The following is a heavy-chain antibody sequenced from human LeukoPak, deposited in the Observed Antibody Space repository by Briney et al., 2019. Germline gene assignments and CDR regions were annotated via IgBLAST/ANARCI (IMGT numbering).Heavy chain of an antibody. Sequence: SETLPLTCAVYGGSFSGYYWSWIRQPPGKGLEWIGEINHSGSTNYNPSLKSRVTISVDTSKNQFSLKLSSVTAADTAVYYCARGNLFDYWGQGTLVTVSS. V-gene: IGHV4-34*01. CDR2: INHSGST. CDR3: ARGNLFDY. CDR1: GGSFSGYY. J-gene: IGHJ4*02. D-gene: IGHD1-14*01.